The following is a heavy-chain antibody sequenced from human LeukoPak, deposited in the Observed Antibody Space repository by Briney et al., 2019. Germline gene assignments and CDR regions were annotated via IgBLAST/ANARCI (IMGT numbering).Heavy chain of an antibody. D-gene: IGHD3-22*01. CDR3: ARGTIQLWPIDYYDSSAFDY. CDR2: INAGNGNT. J-gene: IGHJ4*02. Sequence: GASVKVSCKASGYTFTSYAMHWVRQAPGQRLEWMGWINAGNGNTKYSQKFQGRVTITRDTSASTAYMELSSLRSEDTAVYYCARGTIQLWPIDYYDSSAFDYWGQGTLVTVSS. V-gene: IGHV1-3*01. CDR1: GYTFTSYA.